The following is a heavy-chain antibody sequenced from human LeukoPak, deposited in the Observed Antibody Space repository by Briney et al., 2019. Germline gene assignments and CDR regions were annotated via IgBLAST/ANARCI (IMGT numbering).Heavy chain of an antibody. CDR2: IYYSGSA. Sequence: SETLSLTCTVSGGSIRSHYWSWIRQPPGKGLEWIGYIYYSGSANHNPSLKSRVTISVDTSKNQFSLRLSSVTAADTAVYYCASYNGGNSLYNWFDPWGQGTLVTVSS. CDR3: ASYNGGNSLYNWFDP. J-gene: IGHJ5*02. D-gene: IGHD4-23*01. CDR1: GGSIRSHY. V-gene: IGHV4-59*11.